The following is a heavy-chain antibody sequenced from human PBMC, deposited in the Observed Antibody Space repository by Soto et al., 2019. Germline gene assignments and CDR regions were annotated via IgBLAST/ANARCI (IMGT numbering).Heavy chain of an antibody. CDR2: IWYDGSNK. V-gene: IGHV3-33*01. J-gene: IGHJ3*02. CDR3: ARDGGIYYDFWSGYYSSDANDAFDI. D-gene: IGHD3-3*01. Sequence: QVQLVESGGGVVQPGRSLRLSCAASGFTFSSYGMHWVRQAPGKGLEWVAVIWYDGSNKYYADSVKGRFTISRDNPKNTLYLQMNSLRAEDTAVYYCARDGGIYYDFWSGYYSSDANDAFDIWGQGTMVTVSS. CDR1: GFTFSSYG.